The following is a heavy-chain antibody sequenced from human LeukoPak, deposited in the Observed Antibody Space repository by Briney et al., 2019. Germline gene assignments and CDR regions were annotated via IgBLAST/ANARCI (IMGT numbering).Heavy chain of an antibody. CDR1: GYSINSYY. CDR2: IYYSGST. V-gene: IGHV4-59*08. Sequence: SETLSLTCTVSGYSINSYYWSWIRQPPGKGLEWIGHIYYSGSTNYNPSLKSRVTISVDTSKNQFSLKLSSVTAADTAVYYCARTDYCGSGSYYSPGAFDIWGQGTMVTVSS. D-gene: IGHD3-10*01. CDR3: ARTDYCGSGSYYSPGAFDI. J-gene: IGHJ3*02.